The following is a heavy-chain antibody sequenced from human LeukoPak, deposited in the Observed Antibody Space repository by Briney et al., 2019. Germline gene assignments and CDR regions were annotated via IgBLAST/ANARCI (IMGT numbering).Heavy chain of an antibody. Sequence: GGSLRLSCAASGFTFSSTSMSWVRQAPGKGLEWVAVTVGGGDGTYYADSVKGRSTISRDNAKNSLYLEMNSLRAEDTAVYYCLRENHDSGWSFDYWGQGTLVTVSS. CDR1: GFTFSSTS. CDR3: LRENHDSGWSFDY. D-gene: IGHD3-22*01. CDR2: TVGGGDGT. J-gene: IGHJ4*02. V-gene: IGHV3-23*01.